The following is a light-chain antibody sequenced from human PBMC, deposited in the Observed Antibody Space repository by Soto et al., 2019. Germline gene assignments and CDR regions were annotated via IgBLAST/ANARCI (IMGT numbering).Light chain of an antibody. CDR3: GTWDSSLSAL. CDR2: ENN. Sequence: SVLTQPPPVSAAPGQKVTISCSGSSSNIGNNYVSWYQQLPGTAPKLLIYENNKRPSGIPDRFSGSKSGTSATLGITGLQTGDEADYYCGTWDSSLSALFGGGTKVTVL. V-gene: IGLV1-51*02. J-gene: IGLJ2*01. CDR1: SSNIGNNY.